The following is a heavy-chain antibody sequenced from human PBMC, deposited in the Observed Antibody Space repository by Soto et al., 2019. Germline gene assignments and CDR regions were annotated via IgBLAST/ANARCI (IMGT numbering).Heavy chain of an antibody. D-gene: IGHD3-10*01. Sequence: QVQLVQSGAEVKNPGSSVKVSCKASGGTFSRYAISWVRQAPGQGLEWMGGIIPIFGTANYAQKFQGRVTITADESTSTAYVELRSLRSEDADVYYCATLRSVGYYGSGSYFDYWGQGTPVTVS. J-gene: IGHJ4*02. CDR1: GGTFSRYA. V-gene: IGHV1-69*12. CDR2: IIPIFGTA. CDR3: ATLRSVGYYGSGSYFDY.